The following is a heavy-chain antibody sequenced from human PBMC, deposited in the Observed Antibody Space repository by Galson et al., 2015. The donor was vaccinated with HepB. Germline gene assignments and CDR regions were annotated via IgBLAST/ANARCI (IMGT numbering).Heavy chain of an antibody. CDR1: GFTFSSYA. CDR3: ARDTETYSSSSIGMDV. Sequence: SLRLSCAASGFTFSSYAMHWVRQAPGKGLEWVAVISYDGSNKYYADSVKGRFTISRDNSKNTLYLQMNSLRAEDTAVYYCARDTETYSSSSIGMDVWGQGTTVTVSS. CDR2: ISYDGSNK. D-gene: IGHD6-6*01. J-gene: IGHJ6*02. V-gene: IGHV3-30-3*01.